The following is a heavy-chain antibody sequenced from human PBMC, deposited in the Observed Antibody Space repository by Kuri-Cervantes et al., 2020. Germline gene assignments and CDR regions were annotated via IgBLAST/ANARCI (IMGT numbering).Heavy chain of an antibody. CDR3: ARGTDGLHAFDI. CDR2: MNPNSGNT. V-gene: IGHV1-8*01. Sequence: ASVNVSCKASGYTFTSYDINWVRQATGQGLEWMGWMNPNSGNTGYAQKFQGRVTMTRNTSISTAYMELSSLRSEDTAVYYCARGTDGLHAFDIWGQGTMVTVSS. D-gene: IGHD3/OR15-3a*01. J-gene: IGHJ3*02. CDR1: GYTFTSYD.